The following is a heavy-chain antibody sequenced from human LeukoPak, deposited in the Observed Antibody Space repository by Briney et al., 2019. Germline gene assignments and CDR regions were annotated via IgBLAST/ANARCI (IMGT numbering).Heavy chain of an antibody. V-gene: IGHV3-23*01. Sequence: PGGSLRLSCAASGFTFSRYAMSWVRQAPGKGLEWVSAISGSGENTFYADSVKGRFTISRDNSKNTLYLQMNSLRAEDTAVYYCARSAAAIGYYMDVWGKGTTVTISS. J-gene: IGHJ6*03. CDR1: GFTFSRYA. D-gene: IGHD2-2*01. CDR3: ARSAAAIGYYMDV. CDR2: ISGSGENT.